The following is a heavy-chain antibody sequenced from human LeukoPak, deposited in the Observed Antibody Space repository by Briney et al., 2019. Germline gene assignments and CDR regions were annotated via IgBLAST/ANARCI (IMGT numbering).Heavy chain of an antibody. V-gene: IGHV1-69*04. D-gene: IGHD5-24*01. CDR1: GGTFGSYA. CDR2: IIPILDIT. CDR3: ARDRRDGYKSLGFDY. Sequence: SVKVSCKVSGGTFGSYAISWVRQAPGQGFEWMGRIIPILDITNYAQKFQGRVSITADKSTNTAYMELSSLRSEDTAMYYCARDRRDGYKSLGFDYWGQGTLVTVSS. J-gene: IGHJ4*02.